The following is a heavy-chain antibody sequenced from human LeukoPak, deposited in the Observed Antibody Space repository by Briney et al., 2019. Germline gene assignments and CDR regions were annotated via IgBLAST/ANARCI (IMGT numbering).Heavy chain of an antibody. J-gene: IGHJ6*03. CDR3: ARGTYDSSGYYHPVDYMDV. CDR1: GFTFSSYA. Sequence: GSLRLSCAASGFTFSSYAMHWVRQAPGKGLEWVAVISYDGSNKYYADSVKGRFTISRDNSKNTLYLQMNSLRAEDTAVYYCARGTYDSSGYYHPVDYMDVWGKGTTVTVSS. V-gene: IGHV3-30-3*01. D-gene: IGHD3-22*01. CDR2: ISYDGSNK.